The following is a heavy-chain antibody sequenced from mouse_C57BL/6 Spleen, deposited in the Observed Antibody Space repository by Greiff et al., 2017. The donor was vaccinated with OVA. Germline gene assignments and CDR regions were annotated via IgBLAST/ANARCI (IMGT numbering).Heavy chain of an antibody. CDR3: AREDYGSSYGYFDV. V-gene: IGHV1-39*01. J-gene: IGHJ1*03. Sequence: EVQLVESGPELVKPGASVKISCKASGYSFTDYNMNWVKQSNGKSLEWIGVINPNYGTTSYNQKFKGKATLTVDQSSSTAYMQLNSLTSEDSAVYYCAREDYGSSYGYFDVWGTGTTVTVSS. CDR1: GYSFTDYN. D-gene: IGHD1-1*01. CDR2: INPNYGTT.